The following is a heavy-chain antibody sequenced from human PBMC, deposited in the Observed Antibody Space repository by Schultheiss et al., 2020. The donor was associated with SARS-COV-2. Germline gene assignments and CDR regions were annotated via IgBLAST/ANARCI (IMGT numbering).Heavy chain of an antibody. V-gene: IGHV3-23*01. D-gene: IGHD2/OR15-2a*01. Sequence: GGSLRLSCAASGFTFSRSVMSWVRQAPGKGLEWVSAISGSGGSTYYADSVKGRFTISRDNSKNTLYLQMNSLRAEDTAVYYCARKFYYFDYWGQGTLVTVSS. CDR1: GFTFSRSV. CDR2: ISGSGGST. CDR3: ARKFYYFDY. J-gene: IGHJ4*02.